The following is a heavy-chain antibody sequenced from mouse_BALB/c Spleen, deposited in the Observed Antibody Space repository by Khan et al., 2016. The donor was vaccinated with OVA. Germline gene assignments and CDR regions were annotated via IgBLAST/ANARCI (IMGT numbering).Heavy chain of an antibody. Sequence: QIQLVQSGPELKKPGETVKISCKASGYTFTNYGMNWVKKAPGKGLKWMGWINTYTGEPTYVDDFKGRFAFSLETSASTAYLQINNLKNEDTATYFCASGRYWYFDVWGAGTTVTVSA. CDR3: ASGRYWYFDV. CDR2: INTYTGEP. J-gene: IGHJ1*01. V-gene: IGHV9-3-1*01. D-gene: IGHD1-1*01. CDR1: GYTFTNYG.